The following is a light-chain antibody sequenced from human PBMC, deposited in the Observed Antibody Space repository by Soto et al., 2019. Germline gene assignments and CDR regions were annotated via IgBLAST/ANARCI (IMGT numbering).Light chain of an antibody. CDR1: SSDVGDRNY. CDR2: EVN. V-gene: IGLV2-14*01. J-gene: IGLJ3*02. Sequence: QSVLTQPASVSGAPGQSITISCTGTSSDVGDRNYVSWYQQHSGKHPKLMIYEVNNRPSGVSNRFSGSKSGNTASLTISGLQAEDEADYYCSSYTTIGTWVFGGGTKLTVL. CDR3: SSYTTIGTWV.